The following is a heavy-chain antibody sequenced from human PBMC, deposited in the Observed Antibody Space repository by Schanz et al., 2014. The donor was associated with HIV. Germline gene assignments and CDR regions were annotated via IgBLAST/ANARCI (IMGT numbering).Heavy chain of an antibody. Sequence: QVQVQQTGAGLLKPSETLTLTCVVYGGSFSGHYWSWIRQSPGKGLEWIGEIYQSGGTDYSPSFKSRITMSLDTSKNQVSLNLRFVTAADTAVYYCARGGVGRGFDTSGYYRPFDYWGQGFLVTVSS. D-gene: IGHD3-22*01. J-gene: IGHJ4*02. CDR2: IYQSGGT. CDR3: ARGGVGRGFDTSGYYRPFDY. CDR1: GGSFSGHY. V-gene: IGHV4-34*01.